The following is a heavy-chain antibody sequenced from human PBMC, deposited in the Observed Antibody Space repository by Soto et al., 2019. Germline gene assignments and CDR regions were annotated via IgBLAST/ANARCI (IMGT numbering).Heavy chain of an antibody. CDR3: ARLNGYCISTNCHGYYGMDV. CDR1: GDSISSNSHY. D-gene: IGHD2-2*03. CDR2: IYYDGNT. V-gene: IGHV4-39*01. J-gene: IGHJ6*02. Sequence: PSETLSLTCTVSGDSISSNSHYWGWIRQPPGKGLESIANIYYDGNTYYNPSLKSRVTISVDTSKNEFSLKLSSVTAADTAVYYCARLNGYCISTNCHGYYGMDVWGQGTTVTV.